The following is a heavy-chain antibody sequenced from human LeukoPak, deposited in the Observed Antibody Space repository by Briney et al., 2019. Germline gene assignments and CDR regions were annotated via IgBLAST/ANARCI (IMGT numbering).Heavy chain of an antibody. V-gene: IGHV3-21*01. J-gene: IGHJ4*02. D-gene: IGHD2-15*01. CDR1: GFTFSTYS. CDR2: ISSSCSYI. Sequence: PGGSLRLSCAASGFTFSTYSMNWVRQAPGKGLEWVSSISSSCSYIYYADSVKGRFTISRDNAKNSLYLQTNSLRAEDTAAYYCARDYGYCSGGTCYSYYFDFWGQGTLVTVSS. CDR3: ARDYGYCSGGTCYSYYFDF.